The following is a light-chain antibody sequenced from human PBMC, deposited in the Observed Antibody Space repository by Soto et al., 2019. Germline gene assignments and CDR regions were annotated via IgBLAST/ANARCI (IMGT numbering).Light chain of an antibody. J-gene: IGLJ1*01. CDR2: GVK. CDR1: GRDIGAYNY. V-gene: IGLV2-14*01. CDR3: SSYTTSYFYV. Sequence: QSVLTQPAYVSGSPVQSITISCTGSGRDIGAYNYVSWYQQHPGKAPKLLIYGVKNRPSGVSYRFSASKSAFTASLTISGLQAEDEAHYYCSSYTTSYFYVFGPGTKVTVL.